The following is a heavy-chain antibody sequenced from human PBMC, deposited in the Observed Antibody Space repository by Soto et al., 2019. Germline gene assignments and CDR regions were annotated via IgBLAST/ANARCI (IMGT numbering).Heavy chain of an antibody. D-gene: IGHD3-22*01. J-gene: IGHJ2*01. V-gene: IGHV3-23*01. Sequence: EVQLLESGGGLVQPGGSLRLSCAASGVTFSNYAMSWVRQAPGKGREWVSSISGSAGHTYYAGCVKGRLTTSRDDSKNTVYLQMNSLRAEDTDVYYCASGKRQEVVYWYFALWGRGTMVTVYS. CDR3: ASGKRQEVVYWYFAL. CDR1: GVTFSNYA. CDR2: ISGSAGHT.